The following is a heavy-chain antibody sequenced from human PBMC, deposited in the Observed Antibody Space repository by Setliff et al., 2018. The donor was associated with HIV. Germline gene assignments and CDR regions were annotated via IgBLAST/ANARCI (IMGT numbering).Heavy chain of an antibody. CDR2: IYYGGST. Sequence: SETLSLTCTVSGGSISSGGYYWSWIRQHPGKGLEWIGYIYYGGSTNYNPSLKSRVTISVDTSKNQFSLKLSSVTAADTAVYYCARDIRGSNNWFDPWGQGTLVTVSS. CDR3: ARDIRGSNNWFDP. V-gene: IGHV4-61*08. CDR1: GGSISSGGYY. D-gene: IGHD3-16*01. J-gene: IGHJ5*02.